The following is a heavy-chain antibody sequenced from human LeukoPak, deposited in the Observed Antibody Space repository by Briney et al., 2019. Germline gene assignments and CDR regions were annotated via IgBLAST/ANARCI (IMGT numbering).Heavy chain of an antibody. D-gene: IGHD1-26*01. CDR1: GFIFSNYA. CDR2: ISGSGGST. Sequence: GGSLRLSCAASGFIFSNYAMTWVRQAPAKELEWVSAISGSGGSTYYADSVKGRFAISRDNSKNTLYLQMNSLRPEDTAVYYCAKDRSVGYFDYWGQGTLVTVSS. CDR3: AKDRSVGYFDY. V-gene: IGHV3-23*01. J-gene: IGHJ4*02.